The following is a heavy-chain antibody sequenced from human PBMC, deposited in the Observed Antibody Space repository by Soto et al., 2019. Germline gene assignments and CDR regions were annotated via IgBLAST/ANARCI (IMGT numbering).Heavy chain of an antibody. CDR3: ASRISYYDSSGHKRDYFDY. CDR1: SDSISSCGYY. V-gene: IGHV4-31*03. D-gene: IGHD3-22*01. J-gene: IGHJ4*02. Sequence: SETMSHTCTVSSDSISSCGYYWCWIRQHPGKGLEWIGYIYYSGSTYYNPSLKSRVTISVDTSKNQFSLKLGSVTAADTAVYYCASRISYYDSSGHKRDYFDYWGQGTLVTVSS. CDR2: IYYSGST.